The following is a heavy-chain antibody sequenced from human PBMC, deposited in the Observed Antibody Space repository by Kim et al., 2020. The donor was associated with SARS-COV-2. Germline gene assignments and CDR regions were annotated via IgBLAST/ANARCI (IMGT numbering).Heavy chain of an antibody. V-gene: IGHV3-21*01. CDR2: ISSSSSYI. D-gene: IGHD3-9*01. Sequence: GGSLRLSCAASGFTFSNYSMNWVRQAPGKGLEWVSSISSSSSYIYYADSVKGRFTISRDNAKNSLYLQMNSLRAEDTAVYYCARDTPGSGLRYFDWAGHYYGMDVWGQGTTVTVSS. CDR3: ARDTPGSGLRYFDWAGHYYGMDV. J-gene: IGHJ6*02. CDR1: GFTFSNYS.